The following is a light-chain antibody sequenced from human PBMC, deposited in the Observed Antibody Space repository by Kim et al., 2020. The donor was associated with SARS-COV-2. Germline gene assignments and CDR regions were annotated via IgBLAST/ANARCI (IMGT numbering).Light chain of an antibody. CDR1: QSISTY. V-gene: IGKV1-39*01. Sequence: DIQMTQSPSSLSASVGDRVTITCRASQSISTYLNWYQQKSGEAPKLLIYTASSLHTGVPSRFSGSGSGTDFTLTISSLQPEDCATYYSHQNYNTPMTFGKGTRREIK. CDR3: HQNYNTPMT. CDR2: TAS. J-gene: IGKJ5*01.